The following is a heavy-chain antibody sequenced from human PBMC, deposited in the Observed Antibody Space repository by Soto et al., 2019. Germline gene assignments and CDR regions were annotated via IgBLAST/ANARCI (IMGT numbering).Heavy chain of an antibody. D-gene: IGHD3-10*01. J-gene: IGHJ4*02. V-gene: IGHV4-34*01. CDR1: GGSFSGYY. CDR3: ARGGYYGSGSYYNENRGLDY. Sequence: SETLSLTCAVYGGSFSGYYWSWIRQPPGKGLEWIGEINHSGSTNYNPSLKSRVTISVDTSKNQFSLKLSSVTAADTAVYYCARGGYYGSGSYYNENRGLDYWGQGTLVTVSS. CDR2: INHSGST.